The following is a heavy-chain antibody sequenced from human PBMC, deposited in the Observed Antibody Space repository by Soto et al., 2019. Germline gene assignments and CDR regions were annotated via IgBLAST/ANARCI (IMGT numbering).Heavy chain of an antibody. J-gene: IGHJ4*02. CDR3: ARGGFGYSSSWYPYYFDY. Sequence: PSETLSLTCTVSGGSISSSSYYWGWIRQPPGKGLEWIGSIYYSGSTYYNPSLKSRVTISVDTSKNQFSLKLSSVTAADTAVYYCARGGFGYSSSWYPYYFDYWGQGTLVTVSS. V-gene: IGHV4-39*01. CDR2: IYYSGST. CDR1: GGSISSSSYY. D-gene: IGHD6-13*01.